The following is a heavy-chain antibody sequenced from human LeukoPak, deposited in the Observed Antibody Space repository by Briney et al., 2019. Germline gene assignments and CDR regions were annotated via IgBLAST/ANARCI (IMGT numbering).Heavy chain of an antibody. J-gene: IGHJ4*02. V-gene: IGHV4-34*01. Sequence: QASETLSLTCAVYGGSFSGYYWSWIRQPPGKGLEWIGEINHSGSTNYNPSLKSRVTISVDTSKNQFSLKLSSVTAADTAVYYCARARYYGSGSSLYYFDYWGQGTLVTVSS. CDR1: GGSFSGYY. CDR2: INHSGST. D-gene: IGHD3-10*01. CDR3: ARARYYGSGSSLYYFDY.